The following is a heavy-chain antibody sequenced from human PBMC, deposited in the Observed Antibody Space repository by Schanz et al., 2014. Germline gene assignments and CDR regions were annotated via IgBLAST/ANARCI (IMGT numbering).Heavy chain of an antibody. J-gene: IGHJ3*01. CDR1: GITFSGYS. Sequence: EVQLVESGGGLAQPGGSLRLSCAASGITFSGYSMNWVRQAPGKGLEWVSYISGSSSTKYYADSVKGRFTISRDNGKTSLYLQKNTLRPESAAVYFCARDYKVVVTPHRHDAFDVWGQGTVVTVSS. V-gene: IGHV3-48*01. CDR2: ISGSSSTK. CDR3: ARDYKVVVTPHRHDAFDV. D-gene: IGHD3-10*01.